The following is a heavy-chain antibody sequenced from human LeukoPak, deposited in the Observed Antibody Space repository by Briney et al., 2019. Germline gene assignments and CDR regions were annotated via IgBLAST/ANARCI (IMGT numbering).Heavy chain of an antibody. CDR1: GFTFSSYA. CDR3: VKGPYCSGGSCYSVVYYFDY. D-gene: IGHD2-15*01. CDR2: ISSNGGST. Sequence: PGGSLRLSCSASGFTFSSYAMHWVRQAPGKGLEYVSAISSNGGSTYYADSVKGRFTISRDNSKNTLYLQMSSLRAEDTAVYYCVKGPYCSGGSCYSVVYYFDYWGQGTLVTVSS. V-gene: IGHV3-64D*06. J-gene: IGHJ4*02.